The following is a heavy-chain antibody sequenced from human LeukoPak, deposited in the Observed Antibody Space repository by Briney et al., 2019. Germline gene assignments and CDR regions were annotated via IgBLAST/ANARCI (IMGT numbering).Heavy chain of an antibody. J-gene: IGHJ4*02. CDR1: GFIFSSYW. Sequence: PGESLRLSCAASGFIFSSYWMSWVRQAPGKGLEWVANIKQDGSEKYYVDSVKGRFTISRDNAKNSLYLQMNSLRAEDTAVYYCAREAAAALPDYWGQGTLVVVSA. CDR3: AREAAAALPDY. V-gene: IGHV3-7*05. CDR2: IKQDGSEK. D-gene: IGHD6-13*01.